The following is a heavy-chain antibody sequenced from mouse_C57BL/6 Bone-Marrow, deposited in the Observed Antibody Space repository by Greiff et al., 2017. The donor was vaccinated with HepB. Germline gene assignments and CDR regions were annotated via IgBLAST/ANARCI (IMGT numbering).Heavy chain of an antibody. V-gene: IGHV1-55*01. CDR2: IYPGSGST. CDR1: GYTFTSYW. CDR3: ARRGAYGSSYWYFDV. J-gene: IGHJ1*03. Sequence: QVQLQQSGAELVKPGASVKMSCKASGYTFTSYWITWVKQRPGQGLEWIGDIYPGSGSTNYNEKFKSKATLTVDTSSSTAYMQLSSLTSEDSAVYYWARRGAYGSSYWYFDVWGTGTTVTVSS. D-gene: IGHD1-1*01.